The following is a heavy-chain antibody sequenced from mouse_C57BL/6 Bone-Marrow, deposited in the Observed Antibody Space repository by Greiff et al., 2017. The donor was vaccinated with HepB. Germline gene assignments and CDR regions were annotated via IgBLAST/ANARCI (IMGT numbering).Heavy chain of an antibody. CDR3: ARRGGYGSVDY. CDR2: ISNGGGST. V-gene: IGHV5-12*01. Sequence: EVKVEESGGGLVQPGGSLKLSCAASGFTFSDYYMYWVRQTPEKRLEWVAYISNGGGSTYYPDTVKGRFTISRDNAKNTLYLQMSRLKSEDTAMYYCARRGGYGSVDYWGQGTTLTVSS. D-gene: IGHD1-1*01. J-gene: IGHJ2*01. CDR1: GFTFSDYY.